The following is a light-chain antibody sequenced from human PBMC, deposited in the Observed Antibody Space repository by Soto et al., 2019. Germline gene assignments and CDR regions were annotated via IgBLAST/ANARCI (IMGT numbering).Light chain of an antibody. CDR2: DTS. V-gene: IGLV7-43*01. CDR3: LIYYGGDLA. CDR1: TGAVTSGYY. Sequence: QAVVTQEPSLTVSPGGTVTLTCASSTGAVTSGYYPNWFQQKPGQAPRALIYDTSTKQSGTPSRFSGSILGGKAALTLSGVRPEDEAEYYCLIYYGGDLAFGGGTKLTVL. J-gene: IGLJ2*01.